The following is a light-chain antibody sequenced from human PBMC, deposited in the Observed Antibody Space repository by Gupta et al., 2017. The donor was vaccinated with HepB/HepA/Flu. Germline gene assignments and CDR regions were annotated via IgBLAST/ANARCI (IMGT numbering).Light chain of an antibody. J-gene: IGKJ4*01. CDR2: AAS. V-gene: IGKV1-39*01. CDR3: QQSDSTPLT. Sequence: DIQMTQSPSSLSASVRDRVTITCRASQSISSYLNWYQQKPGKAPKLLIYAASSLQSGVPSRFSGSGSGTDFTLTISILQPEDFATYYCQQSDSTPLTFGGGTKVEIK. CDR1: QSISSY.